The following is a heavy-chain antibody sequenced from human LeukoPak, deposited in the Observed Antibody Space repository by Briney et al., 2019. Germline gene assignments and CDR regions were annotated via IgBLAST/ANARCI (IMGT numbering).Heavy chain of an antibody. J-gene: IGHJ3*02. CDR3: ARDYSLSSSSDAFDI. CDR2: IYSGGST. Sequence: GGSLRLSCAASGFTVSSNYMSWVRQAPGKGLEWVPVIYSGGSTYYADSVKGRFTISRHNSKNTLYLQMNSLRAEDTAVYYCARDYSLSSSSDAFDIWGQGTMVTVSS. D-gene: IGHD6-13*01. CDR1: GFTVSSNY. V-gene: IGHV3-53*04.